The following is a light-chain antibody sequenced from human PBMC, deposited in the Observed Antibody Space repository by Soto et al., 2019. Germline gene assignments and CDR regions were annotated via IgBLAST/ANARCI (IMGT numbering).Light chain of an antibody. V-gene: IGKV3-20*01. CDR1: QSVSNNY. CDR3: QQYNNWPAIT. J-gene: IGKJ5*01. Sequence: EIVLTQSPPTLCSFTGDRVTPSCRASQSVSNNYLAWYQQKPGQAPRLLIYGASNRATGIPDRFSGSGSGTDFTLTISRLEPEDFAVYYCQQYNNWPAITFGQGTRLEIK. CDR2: GAS.